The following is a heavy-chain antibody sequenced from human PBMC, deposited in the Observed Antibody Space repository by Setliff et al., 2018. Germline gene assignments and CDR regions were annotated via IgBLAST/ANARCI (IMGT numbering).Heavy chain of an antibody. J-gene: IGHJ6*04. V-gene: IGHV1-2*02. Sequence: GASVKVSCKASGGTFSDYGISWVRQAPGQGLEWMGWINPRTGVTNYAQKFKGRVTMTRDTSITTVYMDLSSLKSDDTAVYYCARGTDYHGSGSYWAKDVWGKGTTVTVSS. CDR1: GGTFSDYG. D-gene: IGHD3-10*01. CDR2: INPRTGVT. CDR3: ARGTDYHGSGSYWAKDV.